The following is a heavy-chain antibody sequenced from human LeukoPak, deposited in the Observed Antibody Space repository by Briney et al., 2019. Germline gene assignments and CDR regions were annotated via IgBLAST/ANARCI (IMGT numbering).Heavy chain of an antibody. CDR2: MYSGGNT. J-gene: IGHJ3*01. CDR3: ARSSYSSSSSV. Sequence: GGSLRLSCAASGFTVSSNYMSWVRQAPGKGLEWVSVMYSGGNTYYADSVKGRFTISRDNAKNSLYLQINSLRAEDTAVYYCARSSYSSSSSVWGQGTMVTVSS. V-gene: IGHV3-53*01. D-gene: IGHD6-6*01. CDR1: GFTVSSNY.